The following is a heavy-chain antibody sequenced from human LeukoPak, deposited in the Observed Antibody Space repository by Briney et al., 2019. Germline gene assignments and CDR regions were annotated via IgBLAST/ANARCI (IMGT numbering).Heavy chain of an antibody. V-gene: IGHV3-30-3*01. CDR3: AVRLARPGFDY. CDR1: GFTFSSYA. Sequence: GGSLRLSCAASGFTFSSYAMHWVRQAPGKGLEWVAVISYDGSNKYYADSVKGRFTISRDNSKNTLYLQMNSLRAEDTAVYYCAVRLARPGFDYWGQGTLVTVSS. J-gene: IGHJ4*02. D-gene: IGHD6-25*01. CDR2: ISYDGSNK.